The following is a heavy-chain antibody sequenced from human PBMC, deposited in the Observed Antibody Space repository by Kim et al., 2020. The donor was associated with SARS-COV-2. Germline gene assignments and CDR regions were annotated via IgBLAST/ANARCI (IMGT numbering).Heavy chain of an antibody. CDR3: ARHGRVGAAYDMDV. CDR1: GGSITSSSYD. Sequence: SETLSLTCTVSGGSITSSSYDWGWIRQPPGKGLDWVGSMYHSGTTYYNPSLKSRVTISVDTSKNQFSLKLNSVTAADTAVYYCARHGRVGAAYDMDVWGQGTTVTVS. J-gene: IGHJ6*02. D-gene: IGHD6-25*01. CDR2: MYHSGTT. V-gene: IGHV4-39*01.